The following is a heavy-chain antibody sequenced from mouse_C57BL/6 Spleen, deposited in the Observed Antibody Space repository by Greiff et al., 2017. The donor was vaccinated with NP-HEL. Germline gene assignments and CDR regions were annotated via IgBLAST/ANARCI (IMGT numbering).Heavy chain of an antibody. CDR1: GFHIKDYY. V-gene: IGHV14-2*01. CDR3: ASPITTVVDGFAY. Sequence: EVQLQQSGAELVKPGASVKLSCTASGFHIKDYYLHWVKQRTEQGLDWIGRIDPEDGETKYAPKFQGKATITADTSSNTAYLQLSSLTSEDTAVYYCASPITTVVDGFAYWGQGTLVTVSA. J-gene: IGHJ3*01. D-gene: IGHD1-1*01. CDR2: IDPEDGET.